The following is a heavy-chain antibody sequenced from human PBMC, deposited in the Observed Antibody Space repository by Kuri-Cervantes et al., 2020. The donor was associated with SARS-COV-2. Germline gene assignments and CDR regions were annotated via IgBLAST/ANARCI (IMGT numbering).Heavy chain of an antibody. CDR1: GFTFSSYA. CDR3: AKVAKYYDFWSGPSAAYYFDY. CDR2: IYSGGSST. D-gene: IGHD3-3*01. Sequence: ETLSLTCAASGFTFSSYAMSWARQAPGKGLEWVSVIYSGGSSTYYADSVKGRFTISRDNSKNTLYLQMNSLRAEDTAVYYCAKVAKYYDFWSGPSAAYYFDYWGQGTLVTVSS. V-gene: IGHV3-23*03. J-gene: IGHJ4*02.